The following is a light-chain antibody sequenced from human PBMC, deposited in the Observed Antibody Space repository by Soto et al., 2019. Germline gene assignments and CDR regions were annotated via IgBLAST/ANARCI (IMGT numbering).Light chain of an antibody. CDR1: QSISSD. J-gene: IGKJ2*01. V-gene: IGKV3-15*01. CDR2: GAS. Sequence: EIMMTQSPDTLSVSPGERATVSCRASQSISSDFAWFQLKPGQAPRLLIYGASTRAPDVPDRFSGSGSGTELTLTFSSLRSEDFVVYYSRKYNIRPYTFGEGPKLEIK. CDR3: RKYNIRPYT.